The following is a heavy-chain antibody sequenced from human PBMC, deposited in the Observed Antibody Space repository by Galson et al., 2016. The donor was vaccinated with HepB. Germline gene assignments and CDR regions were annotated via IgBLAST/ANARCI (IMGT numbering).Heavy chain of an antibody. J-gene: IGHJ4*02. V-gene: IGHV3-23*01. CDR3: AQPPRHCSSARCYTLAYLDY. D-gene: IGHD2-2*02. CDR2: ISGSDDTT. CDR1: GVAFNIYA. Sequence: SLRLSCAASGVAFNIYAMTWIRQAPGQGLEWLAAISGSDDTTYYGDSVKGRFTLSRDNSKNTVYLHMNSPRAEDPATYYCAQPPRHCSSARCYTLAYLDYWGQGTLVTVSS.